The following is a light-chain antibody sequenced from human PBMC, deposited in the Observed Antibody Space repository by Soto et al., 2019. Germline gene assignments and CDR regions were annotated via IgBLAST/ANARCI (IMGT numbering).Light chain of an antibody. CDR2: DDN. J-gene: IGLJ1*01. Sequence: QSLMTQPPSVSAAPGQKVTISCSGSSSNIGGNSVSWYQQLPGTAPKLLIYDDNKRASGIPDGFSGSKSGTSATLGITGFKTGDEADYYCGSWDSSLSDYVFGTGTKLTVL. CDR1: SSNIGGNS. V-gene: IGLV1-51*01. CDR3: GSWDSSLSDYV.